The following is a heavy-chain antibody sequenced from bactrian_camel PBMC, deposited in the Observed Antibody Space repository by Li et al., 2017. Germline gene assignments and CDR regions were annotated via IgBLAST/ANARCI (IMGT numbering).Heavy chain of an antibody. CDR2: LAGIRRVTFSQDNA. V-gene: IGHV3-3*01. J-gene: IGHJ4*01. D-gene: IGHD1*01. Sequence: HVQLVESGGGSVQAGGSLTLSRAVSGLPPNPMCMGWFRQIPGKEREGVAGLAGIRRVTFSQDNAYYSDSAKGRFTISQDSVTKTVYLQMDGLKSDDTAKYYCAAGPVCLVRPLQRFWGQGTQVTVS. CDR3: AAGPVCLVRPLQRF. CDR1: GLPPNPMC.